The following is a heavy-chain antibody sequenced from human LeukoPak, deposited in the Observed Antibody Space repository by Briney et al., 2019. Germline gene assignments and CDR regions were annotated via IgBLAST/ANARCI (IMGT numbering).Heavy chain of an antibody. D-gene: IGHD5-24*01. J-gene: IGHJ3*02. V-gene: IGHV4-59*08. Sequence: PSETLSLTCTVAGASFSSSYWTCIRQPPRRGLEWIGYMYYNGSPNYNPSLKSRVTISVDTSKNQFSLKLSSVTAADTAVYYCARLEGMATYSDAFDIWGQGTMVTVSS. CDR3: ARLEGMATYSDAFDI. CDR2: MYYNGSP. CDR1: GASFSSSY.